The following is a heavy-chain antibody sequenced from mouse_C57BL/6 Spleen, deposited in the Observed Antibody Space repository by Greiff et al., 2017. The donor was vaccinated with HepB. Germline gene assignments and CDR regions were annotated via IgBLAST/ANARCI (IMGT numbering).Heavy chain of an antibody. D-gene: IGHD4-1*01. CDR2: IYPGDGDT. Sequence: VKLQESGPELVKPGASVKISCKASGYAFSSSWMNWVKQRPGKGLEWIGRIYPGDGDTNYNGKFKGKATLTADKSSSTAYMQLSSLTSEDSAVYFCAKDWDAYWGQGTTLTVSS. V-gene: IGHV1-82*01. J-gene: IGHJ2*01. CDR1: GYAFSSSW. CDR3: AKDWDAY.